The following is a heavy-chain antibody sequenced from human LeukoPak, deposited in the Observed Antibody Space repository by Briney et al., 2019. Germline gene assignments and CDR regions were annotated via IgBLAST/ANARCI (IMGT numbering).Heavy chain of an antibody. CDR3: ARDLLGWELHYFDY. Sequence: AGGSLRLSCAASGFTFSTYNMNWVRQVPGKGLEWVSSISGSSSYIYYADSVKGRFSISRDNAKNSLYLQMNSLRAEDTAVYYCARDLLGWELHYFDYWGQGTLVTVSS. V-gene: IGHV3-21*01. J-gene: IGHJ4*02. D-gene: IGHD1-26*01. CDR1: GFTFSTYN. CDR2: ISGSSSYI.